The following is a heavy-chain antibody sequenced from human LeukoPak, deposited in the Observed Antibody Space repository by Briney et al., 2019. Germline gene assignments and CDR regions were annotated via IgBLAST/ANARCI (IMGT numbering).Heavy chain of an antibody. CDR2: IYYNGGT. CDR1: GGSTSSDTFY. V-gene: IGHV4-31*03. Sequence: TSSETLSLTCTVSGGSTSSDTFYWSWIRQHPGKGLEWVGHIYYNGGTYYSPSLQSRVTLSVDTSNDQFSLRLTSVTAADTAVYYCARALRRYDYGDYVTYGLDVWGQGTTVTVSS. J-gene: IGHJ6*02. D-gene: IGHD4-17*01. CDR3: ARALRRYDYGDYVTYGLDV.